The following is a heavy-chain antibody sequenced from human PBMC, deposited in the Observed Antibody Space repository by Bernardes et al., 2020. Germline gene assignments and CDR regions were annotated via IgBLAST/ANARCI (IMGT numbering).Heavy chain of an antibody. Sequence: GGSLRLSCVASGFNLNTYDLNWFRQAPGKGLEWVSSISISSNFINYADSVKRRFTISRDNAKNSLSLQMNSLRDEDTALYYCARDTLAAPDYSGLDVWGQGTTVTVSS. CDR1: GFNLNTYD. J-gene: IGHJ6*02. V-gene: IGHV3-21*01. CDR2: ISISSNFI. CDR3: ARDTLAAPDYSGLDV. D-gene: IGHD6-13*01.